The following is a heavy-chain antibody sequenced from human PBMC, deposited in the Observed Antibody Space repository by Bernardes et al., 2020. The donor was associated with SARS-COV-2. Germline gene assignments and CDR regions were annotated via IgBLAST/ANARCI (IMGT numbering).Heavy chain of an antibody. J-gene: IGHJ4*02. CDR1: GYRFTSYW. V-gene: IGHV5-51*01. CDR2: IYPGDSDT. Sequence: GESLNLSCKGSGYRFTSYWIGWVRQMPGTGLEWMGIIYPGDSDTRYSPSFQGQVTISADKSISTAYLQWSSLKASDTAMYYCARRTWTSYFDYWGQGTLVTVSS. D-gene: IGHD2-2*01. CDR3: ARRTWTSYFDY.